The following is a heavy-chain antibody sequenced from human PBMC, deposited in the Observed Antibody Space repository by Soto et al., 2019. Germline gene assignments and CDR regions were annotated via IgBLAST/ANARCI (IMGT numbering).Heavy chain of an antibody. D-gene: IGHD1-26*01. J-gene: IGHJ4*02. CDR2: TSHDGSNK. V-gene: IGHV3-30*18. Sequence: QVQLVESGGGVVQPGRSLRLSCAASGFTFINYAMHWVRQAPGKGLEWVAVTSHDGSNKYFADSVKGRFTISRDNPKNTLYLQMNNLRAEDTAVYYCAKDISTYSGSYTYYFDSWGQGTLVTVSS. CDR1: GFTFINYA. CDR3: AKDISTYSGSYTYYFDS.